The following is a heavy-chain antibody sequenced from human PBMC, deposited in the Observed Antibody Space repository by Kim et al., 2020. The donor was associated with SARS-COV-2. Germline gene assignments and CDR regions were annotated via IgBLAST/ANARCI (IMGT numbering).Heavy chain of an antibody. CDR3: ARDCFEQLADYYYYGMDV. CDR2: IWYDGSNK. V-gene: IGHV3-33*01. CDR1: GFTFSSYG. Sequence: GGSLRLSCAASGFTFSSYGMHWVRQAPGKGLEWVAVIWYDGSNKYYADSVKGRFTISRDNSKNTLYLQMNSLRAEDTAVYYCARDCFEQLADYYYYGMDVWGQGTTVTVSS. J-gene: IGHJ6*02. D-gene: IGHD6-13*01.